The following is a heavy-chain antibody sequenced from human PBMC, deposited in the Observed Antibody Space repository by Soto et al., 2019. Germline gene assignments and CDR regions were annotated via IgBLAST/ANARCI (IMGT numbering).Heavy chain of an antibody. V-gene: IGHV1-2*02. CDR3: AREGSSWYRWFDP. CDR1: GYTFTGYY. J-gene: IGHJ5*02. CDR2: INPNSGGT. Sequence: ASVKVSCKASGYTFTGYYMHWVRQAPGQGLEWMGWINPNSGGTNYAQKFQGRVTMTRDTSISTAYMELSRLRSDDTAVYYCAREGSSWYRWFDPWGQGTLVTVSS. D-gene: IGHD6-13*01.